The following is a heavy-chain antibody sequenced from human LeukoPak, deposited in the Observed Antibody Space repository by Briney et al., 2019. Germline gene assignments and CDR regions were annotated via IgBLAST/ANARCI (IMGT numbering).Heavy chain of an antibody. D-gene: IGHD4-17*01. J-gene: IGHJ6*02. CDR3: ASRDYGDHDVYYYYGMDV. CDR2: IIPIFGTA. CDR1: GGTFSSYA. Sequence: ASVKVSCKASGGTFSSYAISWARQAPGQGLEWMGGIIPIFGTANYAQKFQGRVTITADESTSTAYMELSSLRSEDTAVYYCASRDYGDHDVYYYYGMDVWGQGTTVTVSS. V-gene: IGHV1-69*13.